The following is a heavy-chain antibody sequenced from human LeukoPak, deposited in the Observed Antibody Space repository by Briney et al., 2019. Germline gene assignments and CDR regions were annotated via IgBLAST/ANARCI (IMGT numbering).Heavy chain of an antibody. V-gene: IGHV3-21*01. Sequence: GGSLRLSCAASGFTFSSYSMNWVRQAPGKVLEWVSSISSSSSYIYYADSVKGRFTISRDNAKNSLYLQMNSLRAEDTAVYYCARDRTGTTGGRPTDRGHYYYHGMDVWGQGTTVTVSS. D-gene: IGHD1-7*01. CDR2: ISSSSSYI. CDR3: ARDRTGTTGGRPTDRGHYYYHGMDV. CDR1: GFTFSSYS. J-gene: IGHJ6*02.